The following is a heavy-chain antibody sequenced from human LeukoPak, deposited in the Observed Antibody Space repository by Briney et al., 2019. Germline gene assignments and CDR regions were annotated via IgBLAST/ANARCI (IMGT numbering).Heavy chain of an antibody. CDR2: ICCDGSNK. CDR1: GFTFSSYG. CDR3: ARVIGWSLFDC. V-gene: IGHV3-33*01. Sequence: PGGSLRLSCAASGFTFSSYGMHWVRQAPGKGLEWVAAICCDGSNKYFADSVKGRFTISRDNSKNTVYLQMNSLKTEDTAVYYCARVIGWSLFDCWGQGTLVTVS. J-gene: IGHJ4*02. D-gene: IGHD2-15*01.